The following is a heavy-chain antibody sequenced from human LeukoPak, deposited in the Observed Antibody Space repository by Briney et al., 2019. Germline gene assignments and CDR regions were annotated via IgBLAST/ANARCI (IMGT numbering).Heavy chain of an antibody. J-gene: IGHJ6*03. CDR2: ISSSSSYI. D-gene: IGHD3-16*01. CDR1: GFTFSSYS. CDR3: ARGYIGPPDYYMDV. Sequence: AGGSLRLSCAASGFTFSSYSMNWVRQAPGKGLEWVSSISSSSSYIYYADSVKGRFTISRDNAKNSLYLQMNSLRAEDTAVYYCARGYIGPPDYYMDVWGKGTTVTISS. V-gene: IGHV3-21*01.